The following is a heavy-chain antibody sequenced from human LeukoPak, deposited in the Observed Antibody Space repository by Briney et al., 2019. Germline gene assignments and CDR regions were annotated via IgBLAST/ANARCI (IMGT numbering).Heavy chain of an antibody. CDR3: ARANYYDTSGYSRGAFDI. D-gene: IGHD3-22*01. CDR1: GYSISSGYY. CDR2: IYHSGST. V-gene: IGHV4-38-2*02. Sequence: PSETLSLTCTVSGYSISSGYYWGWIRQPPGKGLEWIGRIYHSGSTNYNPSLKSRVTISVDTSKNQFSLNLRSVTAADTAVYYCARANYYDTSGYSRGAFDIWGQGTMVTVSS. J-gene: IGHJ3*02.